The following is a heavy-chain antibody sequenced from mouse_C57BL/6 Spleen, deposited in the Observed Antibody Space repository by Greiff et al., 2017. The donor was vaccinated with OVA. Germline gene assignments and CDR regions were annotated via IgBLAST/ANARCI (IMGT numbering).Heavy chain of an antibody. Sequence: EVQLQQSGTVLARPGASVKMSCKTSGYTFTSYWMHWVKQRPGQGLEWIGAIYPGNSDTSYNQKFKGKAKLTAVTSASTAYMELSSLTNEDSAVYCCTRYYPVTGYFEVWGTGTTVTVSS. D-gene: IGHD1-1*01. CDR3: TRYYPVTGYFEV. CDR2: IYPGNSDT. J-gene: IGHJ1*03. V-gene: IGHV1-5*01. CDR1: GYTFTSYW.